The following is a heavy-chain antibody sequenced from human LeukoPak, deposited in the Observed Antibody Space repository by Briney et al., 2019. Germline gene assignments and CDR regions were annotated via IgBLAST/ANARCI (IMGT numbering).Heavy chain of an antibody. CDR1: GGSFSGYY. J-gene: IGHJ4*02. CDR2: INHSGST. CDR3: AKASWVSNADAVL. Sequence: QASETLSLTCAVYGGSFSGYYWSWIRQPPGKGLEWIGEINHSGSTNYNPSLKSRVTISVDTSKNQFSLKLSSVTAADTAVYYCAKASWVSNADAVLWGQGTVVTVSS. V-gene: IGHV4-34*01. D-gene: IGHD1-1*01.